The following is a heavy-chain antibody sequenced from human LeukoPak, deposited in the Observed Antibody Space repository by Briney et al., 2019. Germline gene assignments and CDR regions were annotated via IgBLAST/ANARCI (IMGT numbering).Heavy chain of an antibody. CDR1: GGTFSSYA. J-gene: IGHJ4*02. Sequence: SVKVSCKASGGTFSSYAISWVRQAPGQGLEWMGGIIPIFGTANYAQKFQGRVTITADESTSTAYMELSSLRSEDTAVYYCARDAKEHYYDSSGYYYWGQGTLVTVSS. CDR3: ARDAKEHYYDSSGYYY. V-gene: IGHV1-69*01. D-gene: IGHD3-22*01. CDR2: IIPIFGTA.